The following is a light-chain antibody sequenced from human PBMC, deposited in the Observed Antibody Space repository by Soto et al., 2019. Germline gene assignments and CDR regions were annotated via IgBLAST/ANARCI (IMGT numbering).Light chain of an antibody. CDR3: QQYNDWPLT. J-gene: IGKJ1*01. Sequence: EIVMRQSPATLSVSPGQRAPLSGRASQSVRTTVAWYHQRPGQAPRLLIYGASSRATGIPARFSGTGSGTEFTLTISSLQSEELALYYCQQYNDWPLTVGQGTKVDIK. CDR2: GAS. V-gene: IGKV3D-15*01. CDR1: QSVRTT.